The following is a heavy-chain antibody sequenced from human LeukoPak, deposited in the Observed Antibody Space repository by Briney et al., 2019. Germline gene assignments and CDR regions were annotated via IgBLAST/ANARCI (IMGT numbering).Heavy chain of an antibody. CDR2: MYYSGSS. CDR3: ARDWTPAGFDY. CDR1: RVSISSSSYY. Sequence: PSETLSLTCTVSRVSISSSSYYWGWIRQPPGKGLEWIGSMYYSGSSHYNPSLKSRVTISVDTSKNQFSLKLSSVTAADTAVYYCARDWTPAGFDYWGQGTLVTVSS. V-gene: IGHV4-39*07. J-gene: IGHJ4*02. D-gene: IGHD3/OR15-3a*01.